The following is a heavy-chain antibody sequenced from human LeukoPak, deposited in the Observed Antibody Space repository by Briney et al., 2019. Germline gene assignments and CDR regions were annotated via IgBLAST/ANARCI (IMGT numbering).Heavy chain of an antibody. Sequence: SGTLSLTCAVSGGSVSTSTWWTWVRPPPGKGLEWIGQIYHSGSTSYNPSLRSRVTMSVDKSKNQFSLRLYSVTAADTAVYYCARVTRFCSDTSCYDWFDPWGQGTPVTVSS. CDR3: ARVTRFCSDTSCYDWFDP. CDR2: IYHSGST. J-gene: IGHJ5*02. V-gene: IGHV4-4*02. CDR1: GGSVSTSTW. D-gene: IGHD2-2*01.